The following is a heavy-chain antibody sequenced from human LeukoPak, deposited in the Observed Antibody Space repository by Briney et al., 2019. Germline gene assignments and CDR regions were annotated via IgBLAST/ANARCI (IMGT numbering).Heavy chain of an antibody. D-gene: IGHD3-9*01. CDR1: GGSISSYY. CDR2: IYYSGST. CDR3: ARKTGYYDGFDY. Sequence: KPSETLSLTCTVSGGSISSYYWSWIRQPPGKGLEWIGYIYYSGSTNYNPPLKSRVTISVDTSKNQFSLKLSSVTGADTAVYYCARKTGYYDGFDYWGQGTLVTVSS. J-gene: IGHJ4*02. V-gene: IGHV4-59*01.